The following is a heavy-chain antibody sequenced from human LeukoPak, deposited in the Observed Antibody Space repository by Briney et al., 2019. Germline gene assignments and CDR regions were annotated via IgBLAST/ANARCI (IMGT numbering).Heavy chain of an antibody. CDR2: ISGSGGST. D-gene: IGHD3-22*01. J-gene: IGHJ5*02. V-gene: IGHV3-23*01. CDR3: AKAGPASSDYLNWFDP. Sequence: PGGSLRLSCAASGFTFSTYAMNWVRQAPGKGLEWVPVISGSGGSTYYADSVKGRFTISRDNSKNTLYLQMNSLRVEDTAVYYCAKAGPASSDYLNWFDPWGQGTPVTVSS. CDR1: GFTFSTYA.